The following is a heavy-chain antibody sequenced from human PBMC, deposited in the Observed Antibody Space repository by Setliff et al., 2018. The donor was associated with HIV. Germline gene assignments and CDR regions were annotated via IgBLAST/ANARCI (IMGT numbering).Heavy chain of an antibody. CDR2: IYPGDSDT. D-gene: IGHD2-2*03. V-gene: IGHV5-51*01. CDR1: GYSFTNYW. Sequence: GESLKISCKGSGYSFTNYWIGWVRQMPGKGLEWMGIIYPGDSDTRYSPSFQGQVTISADKSISTAYLQWSSLKAPDTAMYYCARHGYCSGTSCSEYYYYYGMDVWGQGTTVTVS. CDR3: ARHGYCSGTSCSEYYYYYGMDV. J-gene: IGHJ6*02.